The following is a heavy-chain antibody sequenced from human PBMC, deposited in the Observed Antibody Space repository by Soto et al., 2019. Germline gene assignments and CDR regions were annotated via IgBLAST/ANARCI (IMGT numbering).Heavy chain of an antibody. J-gene: IGHJ4*02. CDR1: GGSISSGGYY. V-gene: IGHV4-31*03. Sequence: QVQLQESGPGLVKPSQTLSLTCTVSGGSISSGGYYWSWIRQHPGKGLEWIGYIYYSGSSYYNPSPKNRVTISVDTSKNQFSLKLSSVTAADTAVYYCAREVYGGNTYFDYWGQGTLVTVSS. D-gene: IGHD4-17*01. CDR3: AREVYGGNTYFDY. CDR2: IYYSGSS.